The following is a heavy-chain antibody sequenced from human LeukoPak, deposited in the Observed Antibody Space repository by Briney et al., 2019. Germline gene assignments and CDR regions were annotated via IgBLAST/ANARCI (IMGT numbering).Heavy chain of an antibody. J-gene: IGHJ5*02. D-gene: IGHD2/OR15-2a*01. V-gene: IGHV1-46*01. Sequence: ASVKVSCKASGYTFTSYYMHWVRQAPGQGLEWMGIINPSGGSTSYAQKFQGRVTMTRDTSTSTVYMELSSLRSEDTAVYYCAKDSPFFWFDPWGQGTLVTVSS. CDR3: AKDSPFFWFDP. CDR1: GYTFTSYY. CDR2: INPSGGST.